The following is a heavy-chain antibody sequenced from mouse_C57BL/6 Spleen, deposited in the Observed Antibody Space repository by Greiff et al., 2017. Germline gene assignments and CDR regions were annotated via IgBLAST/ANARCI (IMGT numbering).Heavy chain of an antibody. J-gene: IGHJ3*01. D-gene: IGHD2-4*01. Sequence: VMLVESGPGLVAPSQCLSISCTVSGFSFTSYGVSWVRQPPGKGLEWLGVIWGDGSTNYHSALISSLSISKDNSKSQVVIKLISLQTDDTATYYCAKPGDYAWFAYWGQGTLVTVSA. CDR2: IWGDGST. CDR3: AKPGDYAWFAY. V-gene: IGHV2-3*01. CDR1: GFSFTSYG.